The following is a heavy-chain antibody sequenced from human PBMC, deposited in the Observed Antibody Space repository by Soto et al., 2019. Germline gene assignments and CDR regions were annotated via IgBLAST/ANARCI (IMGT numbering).Heavy chain of an antibody. D-gene: IGHD2-15*01. CDR1: GGSISSYY. CDR2: IYTSGST. J-gene: IGHJ6*02. V-gene: IGHV4-4*07. CDR3: ARDDYCSGGSCYSPFHHYRMAV. Sequence: SETLSLTCTVSGGSISSYYWSWIRQPAGKGLEWIGRIYTSGSTNYNPSLKSRVTMSVDTSKNQFSLKLSSVTAADTAVYYCARDDYCSGGSCYSPFHHYRMAVWGQRTTVPSP.